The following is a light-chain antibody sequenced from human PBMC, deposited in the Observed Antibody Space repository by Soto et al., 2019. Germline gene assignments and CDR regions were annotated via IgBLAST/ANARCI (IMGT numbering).Light chain of an antibody. CDR3: QVWAGSSDEG. Sequence: SSELKQLRPLSVAPEHTDSISCGGNNIGSKSVQWYQQKPGQAPVLVVYGDSDRPSGIPERFSGSKYGSTATLTITWVEAGDEADYYCQVWAGSSDEGFGGGSTGTVL. CDR1: NIGSKS. V-gene: IGLV3-21*02. CDR2: GDS. J-gene: IGLJ2*01.